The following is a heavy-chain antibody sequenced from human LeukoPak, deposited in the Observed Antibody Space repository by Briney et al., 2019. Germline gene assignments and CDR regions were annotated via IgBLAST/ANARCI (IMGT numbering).Heavy chain of an antibody. CDR3: ARGGDFWSGYYTYYFDY. CDR2: INSDGSST. J-gene: IGHJ4*02. D-gene: IGHD3-3*01. Sequence: GGSLRLSCAASGFTFSSYWMHWVRQAPGKGLVWVSRINSDGSSTSYADSVKGRFTISGDNAKNTLYLQMNSLRAEDTAVYYCARGGDFWSGYYTYYFDYWGQGTLVTVSS. CDR1: GFTFSSYW. V-gene: IGHV3-74*01.